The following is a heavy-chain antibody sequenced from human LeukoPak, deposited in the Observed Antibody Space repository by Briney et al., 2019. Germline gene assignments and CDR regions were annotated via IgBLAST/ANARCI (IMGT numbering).Heavy chain of an antibody. J-gene: IGHJ3*02. CDR3: RWVTSAFDI. Sequence: KPSETLSLTCAVYGGSFSGYYWSWIRQPPGKGLEWIGEINHSGSTNYNPSLKSRVTISVDTSKNQFSLKLSSVTAADTAVYYCRWVTSAFDIWGQGTMVTVSS. V-gene: IGHV4-34*01. D-gene: IGHD4-23*01. CDR2: INHSGST. CDR1: GGSFSGYY.